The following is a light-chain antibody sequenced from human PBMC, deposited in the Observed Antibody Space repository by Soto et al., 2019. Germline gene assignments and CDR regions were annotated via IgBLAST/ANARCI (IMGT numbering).Light chain of an antibody. CDR2: RNN. Sequence: QSVLTQPPSASGTPGQRVTISCSGSSSNIGSNYVYWYQQLPGTAPKLLIYRNNQRPSGVPDRFSGSXXXXSASLXXXGLRSEDEADYYCAAWDDSLSALFGGGTKLTVL. CDR1: SSNIGSNY. CDR3: AAWDDSLSAL. V-gene: IGLV1-47*01. J-gene: IGLJ2*01.